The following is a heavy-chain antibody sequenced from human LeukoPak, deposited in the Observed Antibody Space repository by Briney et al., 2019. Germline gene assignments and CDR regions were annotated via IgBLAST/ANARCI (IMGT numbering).Heavy chain of an antibody. D-gene: IGHD3-10*01. Sequence: GGSLRLSCAASGFTVSSNYMSWVRQAPGKGLEWVSVIYSGGSTYYADSVKGRFTISGDNSKNTLYLQMNSLRAEDTAVYYCAREEYYGSGSYPILWGQGTLVTVSS. CDR1: GFTVSSNY. J-gene: IGHJ4*02. CDR2: IYSGGST. V-gene: IGHV3-66*01. CDR3: AREEYYGSGSYPIL.